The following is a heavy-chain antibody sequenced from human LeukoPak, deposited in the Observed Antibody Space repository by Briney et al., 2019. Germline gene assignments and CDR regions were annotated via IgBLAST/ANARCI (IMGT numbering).Heavy chain of an antibody. CDR2: IYHSGST. J-gene: IGHJ5*02. D-gene: IGHD5-12*01. CDR1: GGSISSYY. Sequence: PSETLSLTCTVSGGSISSYYWSWIRQPPGKGLEWIGYIYHSGSTYYNPSLKSRVTISVDRSKNQFSLKLSSVTAADTAVYYCARVYSGYDYNWFDPWGQGTLVTVSS. V-gene: IGHV4-59*12. CDR3: ARVYSGYDYNWFDP.